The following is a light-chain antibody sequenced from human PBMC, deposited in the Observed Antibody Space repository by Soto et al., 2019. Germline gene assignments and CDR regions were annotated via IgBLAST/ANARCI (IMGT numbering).Light chain of an antibody. CDR3: AVWDDSRVV. J-gene: IGLJ2*01. V-gene: IGLV1-44*01. CDR2: TTN. Sequence: QSVLTQPPSASGTPGQTVTISCSGSNSDIGSNTVIWYQHSPGTAPKLLIYTTNQRPSGVPDRFSGSKSGTSASLAISGLQSEDESDYYCAVWDDSRVVFGGGTKLTVL. CDR1: NSDIGSNT.